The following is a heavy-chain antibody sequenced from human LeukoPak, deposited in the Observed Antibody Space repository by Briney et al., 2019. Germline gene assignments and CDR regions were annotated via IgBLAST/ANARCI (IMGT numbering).Heavy chain of an antibody. CDR1: GGSISSSSYY. CDR3: ARPVSRGSTPDYFDY. V-gene: IGHV4-39*01. J-gene: IGHJ4*02. CDR2: IYYSGST. D-gene: IGHD3-10*01. Sequence: SETLSLTCSVSGGSISSSSYYWGWIRQPPGKGLEWIGSIYYSGSTYYNPSLKSRVTISVDTSKNQFSLKLSSVTAADTAVYYCARPVSRGSTPDYFDYWGQGTLVTVSS.